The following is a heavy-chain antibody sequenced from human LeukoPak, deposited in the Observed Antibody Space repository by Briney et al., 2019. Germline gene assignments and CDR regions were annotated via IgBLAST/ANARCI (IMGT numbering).Heavy chain of an antibody. CDR1: GGTFSSYA. CDR3: ARSWEGCSSTSCYVGLMTSKRFGEFDY. CDR2: IIPIFGTA. Sequence: GALVKVSCKASGGTFSSYAISWVRQAPGQGLEWMGGIIPIFGTANYAQKFQGRVTITADKSTSTAYMELSGLRSEDTAVYYCARSWEGCSSTSCYVGLMTSKRFGEFDYWGQGTLVTVSS. D-gene: IGHD2-2*01. V-gene: IGHV1-69*06. J-gene: IGHJ4*02.